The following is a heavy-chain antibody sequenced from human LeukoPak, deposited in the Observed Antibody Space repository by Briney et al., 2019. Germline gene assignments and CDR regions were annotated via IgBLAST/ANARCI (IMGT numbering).Heavy chain of an antibody. V-gene: IGHV1-2*02. CDR1: GYTFTGYN. CDR2: ITPRSGGT. D-gene: IGHD3-10*01. Sequence: ASVKVSCKASGYTFTGYNIYWVRQAPGQGLESMGWITPRSGGTKYEQKFQGRVTMTWDTSVSTAYMELSSLRSDDTAIYYCARQWGFYHSGSSLYYFDYWGQGTLVTVS. J-gene: IGHJ4*02. CDR3: ARQWGFYHSGSSLYYFDY.